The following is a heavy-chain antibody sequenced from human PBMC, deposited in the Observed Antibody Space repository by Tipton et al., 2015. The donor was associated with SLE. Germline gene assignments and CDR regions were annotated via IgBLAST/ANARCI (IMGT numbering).Heavy chain of an antibody. CDR1: GDSISSHS. D-gene: IGHD2-2*01. Sequence: LRLSCTVSGDSISSHSWSWIRQPPGKGLEWIGYIYYSGSTNYNPSLKSRVTISVDTSKNQFSLKLSSVTAADTAVYYCARHDAYCSRTSCYASGGWFDPWGLGTLVTVSS. CDR3: ARHDAYCSRTSCYASGGWFDP. V-gene: IGHV4-59*11. J-gene: IGHJ5*02. CDR2: IYYSGST.